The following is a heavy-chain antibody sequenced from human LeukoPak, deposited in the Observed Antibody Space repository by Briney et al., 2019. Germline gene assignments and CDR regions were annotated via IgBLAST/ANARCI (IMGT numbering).Heavy chain of an antibody. V-gene: IGHV3-66*04. Sequence: GGSLRLSCAASGFTFSSYGMHWVRQAPGKGLEWVSVIYSGGSTYYADSVKGRFTISRDNSKNTLYLQMNSLRAEDTAVYYCASQLEETGSYYYYYMDVWGKGTTVTISS. J-gene: IGHJ6*03. CDR1: GFTFSSYG. CDR3: ASQLEETGSYYYYYMDV. CDR2: IYSGGST. D-gene: IGHD1-1*01.